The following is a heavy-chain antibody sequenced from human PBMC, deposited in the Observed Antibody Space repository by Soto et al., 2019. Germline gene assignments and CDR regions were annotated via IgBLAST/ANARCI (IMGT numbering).Heavy chain of an antibody. CDR2: INHSGST. J-gene: IGHJ3*02. V-gene: IGHV4-34*01. CDR3: ARASASYCSGGSCYRAFAI. D-gene: IGHD2-15*01. CDR1: GGSFSGYY. Sequence: PSETLSLTCAVYGGSFSGYYWSWIRQPPGKGLEWIGEINHSGSTNYNPSLKSRVTISVDTSKNQFSLKLSSVTAADTAVYYCARASASYCSGGSCYRAFAIWGQGTMVTVSS.